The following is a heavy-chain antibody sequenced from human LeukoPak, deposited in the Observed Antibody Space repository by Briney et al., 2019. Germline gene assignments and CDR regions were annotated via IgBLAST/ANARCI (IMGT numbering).Heavy chain of an antibody. CDR2: IIPILGIA. V-gene: IGHV1-69*04. J-gene: IGHJ6*03. D-gene: IGHD2-15*01. CDR1: GGSFSSYA. Sequence: SVKVSCKASGGSFSSYAISWVRQGPGQGLEWMGRIIPILGIANYAQKFQGRVTITADKSTSTAYMELSSLRSDDTAIYYCARQLLQEGGYLDVWGKGTMVTVSS. CDR3: ARQLLQEGGYLDV.